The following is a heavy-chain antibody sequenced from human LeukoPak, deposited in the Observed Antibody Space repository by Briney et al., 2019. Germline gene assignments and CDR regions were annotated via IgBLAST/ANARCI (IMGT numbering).Heavy chain of an antibody. CDR1: GGSISSYY. CDR3: ARGGRYYDSSGLYYFDY. D-gene: IGHD3-22*01. V-gene: IGHV4-59*01. CDR2: IYYNGST. J-gene: IGHJ4*02. Sequence: SSETLSLTCTVSGGSISSYYWSWIRQPPGKGLEWIGYIYYNGSTNYNPSLKSRVTISVDTSKNQFSLKLSSVTAADTAVYYCARGGRYYDSSGLYYFDYWGQGTLVTVSS.